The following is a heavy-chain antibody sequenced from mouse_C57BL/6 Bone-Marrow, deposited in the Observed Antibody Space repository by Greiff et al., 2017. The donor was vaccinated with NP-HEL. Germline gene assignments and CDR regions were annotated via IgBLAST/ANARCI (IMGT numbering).Heavy chain of an antibody. J-gene: IGHJ2*01. CDR3: ARHHYGNYFDY. V-gene: IGHV5-15*01. CDR1: GFTFSDYG. Sequence: EVKLVESGGGLVQPGGSLKLSCAASGFTFSDYGMAWVRQAPRKGPEWVAFISNLAYSIYYADTVTGRFTISRENAKNTLYLEMSSLRSEDTAMYYCARHHYGNYFDYWGQGTTLTVSS. CDR2: ISNLAYSI. D-gene: IGHD2-1*01.